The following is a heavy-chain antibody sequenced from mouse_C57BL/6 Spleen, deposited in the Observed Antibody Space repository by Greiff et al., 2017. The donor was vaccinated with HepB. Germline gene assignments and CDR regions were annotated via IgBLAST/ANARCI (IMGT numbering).Heavy chain of an antibody. CDR3: ASGYGSSYWYFDV. CDR1: GYTFTDYY. J-gene: IGHJ1*03. V-gene: IGHV1-26*01. D-gene: IGHD1-1*01. CDR2: INPNNGGT. Sequence: EVQLQQSGPELVKPGASVKISCKASGYTFTDYYMNWVKQSHGKSLEWIGDINPNNGGTSYNQKFKGKATLTVDKSSSTAYMELRSLTSEDSAVYYGASGYGSSYWYFDVWGTGTTVTVSS.